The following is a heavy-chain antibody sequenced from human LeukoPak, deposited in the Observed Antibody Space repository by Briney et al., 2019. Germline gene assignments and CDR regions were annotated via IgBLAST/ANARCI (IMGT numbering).Heavy chain of an antibody. CDR3: ARSVYSPSADS. CDR2: MYYSGRT. D-gene: IGHD6-13*01. V-gene: IGHV4-39*01. J-gene: IGHJ4*02. CDR1: GGSISSTSYY. Sequence: SETLSLTCTVSGGSISSTSYYWGWIRQPPGKGLEWIGSMYYSGRTYYNPSLKSRVTISVDTSKNQLSLKLSSVTAADTAVYYCARSVYSPSADSCGEGTLVTVSS.